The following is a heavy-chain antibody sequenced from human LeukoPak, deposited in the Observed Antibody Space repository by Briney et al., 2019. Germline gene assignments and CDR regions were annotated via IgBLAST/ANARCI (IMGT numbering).Heavy chain of an antibody. V-gene: IGHV3-33*01. CDR1: GFTFSSYG. J-gene: IGHJ6*02. Sequence: PGGSLRLSCAASGFTFSSYGMHWVRQAPGKGLEWVAVIWYDGSNKYYADSVKGRFTISRDNSKNTLYLQMNSLRAEDTAVYYCARDPSGHYYYGMDVWGQGTTVTVSS. CDR2: IWYDGSNK. CDR3: ARDPSGHYYYGMDV. D-gene: IGHD6-25*01.